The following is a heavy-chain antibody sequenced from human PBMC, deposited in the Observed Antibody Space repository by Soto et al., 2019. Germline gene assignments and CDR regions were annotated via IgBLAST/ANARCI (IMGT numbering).Heavy chain of an antibody. CDR3: AKAVGVEVVPATGTYYYYFDL. CDR1: GLAFSVYA. J-gene: IGHJ4*02. D-gene: IGHD2-15*01. Sequence: GGSLRLSCAASGLAFSVYAMSWVRQAPGKGLEWVSAINGRGGSTYYADSVKSRFTISRDNSKNTLYLQMNSLRAEDTAVYYCAKAVGVEVVPATGTYYYYFDLWGQGTLVTVSS. CDR2: INGRGGST. V-gene: IGHV3-23*01.